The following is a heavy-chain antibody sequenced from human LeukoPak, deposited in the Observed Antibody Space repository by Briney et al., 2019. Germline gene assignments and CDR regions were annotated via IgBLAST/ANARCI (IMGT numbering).Heavy chain of an antibody. D-gene: IGHD4-23*01. V-gene: IGHV4-30-2*01. Sequence: SQTLSLTCAVSVGSISSGGYSWSWIRQPPGKGLEWIGYIYHSGSTYYNPSLKSRVTISVDRSKNQFSLKLSSVTAADTAVYYCARALHGGNSITVDYWGQGTLVTVSS. CDR1: VGSISSGGYS. CDR3: ARALHGGNSITVDY. J-gene: IGHJ4*02. CDR2: IYHSGST.